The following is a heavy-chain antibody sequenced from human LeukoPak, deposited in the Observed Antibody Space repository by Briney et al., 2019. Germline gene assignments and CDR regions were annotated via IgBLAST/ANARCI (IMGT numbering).Heavy chain of an antibody. D-gene: IGHD2-21*01. CDR2: ISAYNGNT. Sequence: ASVKVSCKASGYTFTSYAMNWVRQAPGQGLEWMGWISAYNGNTNYAQKLQGRVTMTTDTSTSTAYMELRSLRSDDTAVYYCAREGIDYYYYYMDVWGKGTTVTISS. CDR1: GYTFTSYA. CDR3: AREGIDYYYYYMDV. J-gene: IGHJ6*03. V-gene: IGHV1-18*01.